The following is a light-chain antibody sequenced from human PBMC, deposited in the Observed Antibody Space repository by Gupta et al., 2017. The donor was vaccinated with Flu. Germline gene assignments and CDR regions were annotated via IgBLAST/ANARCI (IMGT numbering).Light chain of an antibody. CDR3: TAQGGNSLV. CDR1: SSDGGGYNY. CDR2: EMK. V-gene: IGLV2-8*01. J-gene: IGLJ2*01. Sequence: ATNTSTGASSDGGGYNYGSWYQQHPGRDHSLMIYEMKRRPTGVPDRFSGKRSGNTATLTVSGREEEDEDNYYCTAQGGNSLVFGGGTKLTVL.